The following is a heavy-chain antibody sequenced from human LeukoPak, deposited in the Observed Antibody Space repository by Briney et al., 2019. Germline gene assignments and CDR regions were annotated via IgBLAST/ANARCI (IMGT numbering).Heavy chain of an antibody. D-gene: IGHD3-3*01. CDR2: IRSKAN. Sequence: GGSLRLSCAASGFTFSGSAIHWVRQASGKGLEWVGRIRSKANYVESVKGRFTISRDDSKNTAYLQMNSLKTEDTAVYYCSRSSSRNFGVVIKSYYYYMDVWGKGTTVTVSS. V-gene: IGHV3-73*01. J-gene: IGHJ6*03. CDR1: GFTFSGSA. CDR3: SRSSSRNFGVVIKSYYYYMDV.